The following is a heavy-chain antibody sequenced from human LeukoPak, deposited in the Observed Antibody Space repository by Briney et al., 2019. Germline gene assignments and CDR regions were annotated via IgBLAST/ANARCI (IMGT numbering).Heavy chain of an antibody. CDR3: ARDEIFTAFGPEVYYMDV. V-gene: IGHV4-34*01. CDR1: GGSFSGYY. CDR2: INHSGST. D-gene: IGHD3-3*01. J-gene: IGHJ6*03. Sequence: NTSETLSLTCAVYGGSFSGYYWSWIRQPPGKGLEWIGEINHSGSTNYNPSLKSRVTISVDTSKNQFSLKLSSVTAADTAVYYCARDEIFTAFGPEVYYMDVWSKGTTVTVSS.